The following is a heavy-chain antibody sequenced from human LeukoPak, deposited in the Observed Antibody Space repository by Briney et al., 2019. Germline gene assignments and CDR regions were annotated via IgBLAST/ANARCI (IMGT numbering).Heavy chain of an antibody. CDR1: GGTFSSYA. CDR2: IIPIFGTA. Sequence: SVKVSCKASGGTFSSYAISWVRQAPGQGLEWMGGIIPIFGTANYAQKFQGRVTMTRNTSISTAYMELSSLRSEDTAVYYCARGFVRARGYSKRYSRLLDYWGQGTLVTVSS. D-gene: IGHD5-18*01. V-gene: IGHV1-69*05. CDR3: ARGFVRARGYSKRYSRLLDY. J-gene: IGHJ4*02.